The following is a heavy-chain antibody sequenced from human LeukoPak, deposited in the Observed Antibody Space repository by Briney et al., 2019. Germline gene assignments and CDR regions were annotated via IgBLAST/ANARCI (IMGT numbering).Heavy chain of an antibody. V-gene: IGHV4-59*12. D-gene: IGHD4-17*01. CDR2: IYSSGST. CDR1: GGPISSYY. J-gene: IGHJ5*02. CDR3: ARVWMTTVTTGWFDP. Sequence: PSETLSLTCTVSGGPISSYYWSWIRQSPGKGLEWIGYIYSSGSTNYNPSLKSRVTISVDRSKNQFSLKLSSVTAADTAVYYCARVWMTTVTTGWFDPWGQGTLVTVSS.